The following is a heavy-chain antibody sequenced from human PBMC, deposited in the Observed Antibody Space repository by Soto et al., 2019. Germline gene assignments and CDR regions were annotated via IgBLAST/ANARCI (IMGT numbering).Heavy chain of an antibody. V-gene: IGHV3-23*01. CDR3: AKQRAGYGSGSDTFYFDF. CDR2: LSGSGGTT. CDR1: GFTFSTYA. J-gene: IGHJ4*02. Sequence: VQLLVSGGGLVQPGGSPRLSCSTSGFTFSTYAMNWVRQAPGKGLEWVSALSGSGGTTYYADSVRGRFTISRDNSKNTLFLQMSSLRAEDTALYYCAKQRAGYGSGSDTFYFDFWGQGTLVTVSS. D-gene: IGHD3-10*01.